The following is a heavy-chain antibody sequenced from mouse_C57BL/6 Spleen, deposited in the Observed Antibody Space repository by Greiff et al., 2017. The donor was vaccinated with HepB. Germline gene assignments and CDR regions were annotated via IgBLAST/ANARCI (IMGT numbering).Heavy chain of an antibody. D-gene: IGHD1-1*01. CDR2: ILPGSGST. Sequence: VLLQQSGAELMKPGASVKLSCKATGYTFTGYWIEWVKQRPGHGLEWIGEILPGSGSTNYNEKFKGKATFTADTSSNTAYMQLSSLTTEDSAIYYCTRAYYYGSSEDWYFDVWGTGTTVTVSS. V-gene: IGHV1-9*01. CDR1: GYTFTGYW. CDR3: TRAYYYGSSEDWYFDV. J-gene: IGHJ1*03.